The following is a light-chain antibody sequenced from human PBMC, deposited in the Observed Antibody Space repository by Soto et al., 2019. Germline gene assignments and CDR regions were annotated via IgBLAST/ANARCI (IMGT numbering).Light chain of an antibody. V-gene: IGKV3-20*01. CDR2: DAF. Sequence: IVLTQSPATLSLSPGERATLSCRASQSVGSSLAWYQQRPGQAPRLLIYDAFIRATGIPARFSGSESGTDFTLTISRLEPEDFAVYYCQQYGSSPPITFGQGTRLEIK. CDR3: QQYGSSPPIT. CDR1: QSVGSS. J-gene: IGKJ5*01.